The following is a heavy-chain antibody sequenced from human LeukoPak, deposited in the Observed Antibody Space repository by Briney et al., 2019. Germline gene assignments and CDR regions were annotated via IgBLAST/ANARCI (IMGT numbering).Heavy chain of an antibody. Sequence: GGSLRLSCTASGFTFSSYWMHWVRQAPGKGLVWVSRINSDGGSTSYADSVKGRFTISRDNAKNTLYLQMNSLRAEDTAVYYCAKGGATVIDYWGQGTLVTVPS. V-gene: IGHV3-74*01. CDR1: GFTFSSYW. CDR2: INSDGGST. J-gene: IGHJ4*02. D-gene: IGHD4-17*01. CDR3: AKGGATVIDY.